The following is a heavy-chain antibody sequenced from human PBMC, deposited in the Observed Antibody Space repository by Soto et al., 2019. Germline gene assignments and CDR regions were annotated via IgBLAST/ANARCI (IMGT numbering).Heavy chain of an antibody. J-gene: IGHJ4*02. CDR1: GGSISSYY. CDR3: ARGGGVEMAMEYYFDY. D-gene: IGHD2-8*02. V-gene: IGHV4-59*01. Sequence: SETLCLTCTVAGGSISSYYWSWIRQPPGKGLEWIGYIYYSGSTNSNPSLKSPVTISVDTSKNQSSLKLSSVTAADTAVYYCARGGGVEMAMEYYFDYWGQGPLVTVSS. CDR2: IYYSGST.